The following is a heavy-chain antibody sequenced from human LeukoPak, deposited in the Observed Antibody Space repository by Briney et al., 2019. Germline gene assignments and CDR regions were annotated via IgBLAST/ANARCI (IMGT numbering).Heavy chain of an antibody. D-gene: IGHD2/OR15-2a*01. CDR3: ARGGLLSGGSPSPPFDD. Sequence: QAGGSLRPSCAASGFSVSNTYMSWVRQAPGKGLESVSLISSGGGTYYADSVKGRFTISRDNSKNALYLQMNSLRGEDTAVYYCARGGLLSGGSPSPPFDDWGQGTLVTVSS. J-gene: IGHJ4*02. CDR2: ISSGGGT. CDR1: GFSVSNTY. V-gene: IGHV3-53*01.